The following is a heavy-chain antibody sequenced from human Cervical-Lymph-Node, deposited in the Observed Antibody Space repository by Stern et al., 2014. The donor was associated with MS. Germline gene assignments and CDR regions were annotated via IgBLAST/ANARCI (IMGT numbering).Heavy chain of an antibody. CDR1: GFTFDDYA. D-gene: IGHD2-15*01. V-gene: IGHV3-9*01. Sequence: VQLVQSGGGLVQPGRSLRLSCAASGFTFDDYAIHWVRQAPGGGLEWVSGISWNGCLIGYAEAVKGRFTISRDNAKGSLHLQMNSLRTEDTALYYCAKDACSASSCSGASPYFDSWGQGTLVTVSS. CDR3: AKDACSASSCSGASPYFDS. J-gene: IGHJ4*02. CDR2: ISWNGCLI.